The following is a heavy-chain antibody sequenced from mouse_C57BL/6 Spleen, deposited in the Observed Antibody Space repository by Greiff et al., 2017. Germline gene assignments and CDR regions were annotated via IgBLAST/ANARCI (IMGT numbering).Heavy chain of an antibody. CDR3: AREYGNYLDY. CDR2: ISDGGSYT. D-gene: IGHD2-1*01. CDR1: GFTFSSYA. J-gene: IGHJ2*01. V-gene: IGHV5-4*01. Sequence: EVQRVESGGGLVKPGGSLKLSCAASGFTFSSYAMSWVRQTPEKRLEWVATISDGGSYTYYPDNVKGRFTISRDNAKNNLYLQMSHLKSEDTAMYYCAREYGNYLDYWGQGTTLTVSS.